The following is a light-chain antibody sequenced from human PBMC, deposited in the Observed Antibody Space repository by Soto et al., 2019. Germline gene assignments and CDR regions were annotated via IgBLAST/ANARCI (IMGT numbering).Light chain of an antibody. V-gene: IGKV1-9*01. J-gene: IGKJ1*01. CDR3: QQYTNTNNPWM. CDR1: QAVPNN. CDR2: EES. Sequence: DIHLTQSPSFLSASVGYRFTITCRPSQAVPNNMAWYQQKPGKPPKLLIYEESTLHSGVPSRFSGRKSGTQFTLTISSLQPEDSATYYCQQYTNTNNPWMFGQGTTGDIK.